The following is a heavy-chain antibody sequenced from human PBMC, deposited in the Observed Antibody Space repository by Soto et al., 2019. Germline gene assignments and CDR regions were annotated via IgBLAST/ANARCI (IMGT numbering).Heavy chain of an antibody. J-gene: IGHJ3*02. V-gene: IGHV3-13*01. CDR2: IGTAGDT. CDR3: ARGRDAFDI. CDR1: GFTFSSYD. Sequence: LSLTCAASGFTFSSYDMHWVRQATGKGLEWVSAIGTAGDTYYPGSVKGRFTISRENAKNSLYLQMNSLRAGDTAVYYCARGRDAFDIWGQGTMVTVSS.